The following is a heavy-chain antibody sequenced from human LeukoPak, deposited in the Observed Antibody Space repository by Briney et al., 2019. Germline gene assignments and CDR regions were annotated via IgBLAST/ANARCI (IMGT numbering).Heavy chain of an antibody. D-gene: IGHD3-10*01. J-gene: IGHJ4*02. CDR1: GFTFSSYA. Sequence: PGGSLRLSCAASGFTFSSYAMSWVRQAPGKGLGWVSAISGSGGSTYYADSVKGRFTISRDNSKNTLYLQMNSLRAEDTAVYYCAKDTQPFTMVRGGLDYWGQGTLVTVSS. V-gene: IGHV3-23*01. CDR2: ISGSGGST. CDR3: AKDTQPFTMVRGGLDY.